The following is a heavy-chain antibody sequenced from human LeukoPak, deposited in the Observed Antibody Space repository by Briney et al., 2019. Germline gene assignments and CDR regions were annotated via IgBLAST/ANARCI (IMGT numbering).Heavy chain of an antibody. J-gene: IGHJ4*02. Sequence: SETLSLTCAVYGGSFSGHYWSWIRQFTGKGLEWIGEVNHSGSANYNPSLKCRVTISADTSKNQFSLELSSVTAADTAVYFCARAARAGDKRFDYWGQGTLVTVSS. CDR3: ARAARAGDKRFDY. D-gene: IGHD6-13*01. CDR2: VNHSGSA. CDR1: GGSFSGHY. V-gene: IGHV4-34*01.